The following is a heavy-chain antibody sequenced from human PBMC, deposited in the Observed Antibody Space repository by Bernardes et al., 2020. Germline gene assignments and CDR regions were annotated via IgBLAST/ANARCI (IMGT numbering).Heavy chain of an antibody. CDR3: AKTSVASPPLDS. D-gene: IGHD2-21*01. V-gene: IGHV3-23*01. CDR2: ISGSGISP. J-gene: IGHJ5*01. CDR1: GFIFRSSA. Sequence: VGALILSCAASGFIFRSSAMSWVRQAPGPGLAWVSRISGSGISPNYADSVKGRFTISRDNSKNMLYLQVNSLTSEDTAIYYCAKTSVASPPLDSWGQGTLVTVSS.